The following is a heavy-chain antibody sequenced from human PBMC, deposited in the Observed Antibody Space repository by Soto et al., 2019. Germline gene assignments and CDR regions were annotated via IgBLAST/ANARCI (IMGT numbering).Heavy chain of an antibody. V-gene: IGHV3-53*01. CDR2: TYSGGNP. CDR3: ARGPNSDT. CDR1: GFSVGGNY. Sequence: GGSLRLSCAASGFSVGGNYMSWARLAPGKGLECVSLTYSGGNPYYADSVRGRFTLSRDNSENTLYLQTNSLRVEDTAVYFCARGPNSDTWGQGTLVTVSS. J-gene: IGHJ5*02.